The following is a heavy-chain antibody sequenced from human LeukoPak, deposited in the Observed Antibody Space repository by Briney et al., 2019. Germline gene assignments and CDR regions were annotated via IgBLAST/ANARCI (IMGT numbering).Heavy chain of an antibody. V-gene: IGHV4-34*01. D-gene: IGHD3-10*01. CDR1: GFTFSSYW. CDR3: ARGRITMVRAPGW. Sequence: GSLRLSCAASGFTFSSYWMHWVRQAPGKGLEWIGEINHSGSTNYNPSLKSRVTISVDTSKNQFSLKLSSVTAADTAVYYCARGRITMVRAPGWWGQGTLVTVSS. CDR2: INHSGST. J-gene: IGHJ4*02.